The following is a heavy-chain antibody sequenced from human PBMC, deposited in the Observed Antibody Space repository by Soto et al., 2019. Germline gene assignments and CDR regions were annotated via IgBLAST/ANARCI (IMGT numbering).Heavy chain of an antibody. CDR2: ISSGSAFI. CDR1: TFSMYS. D-gene: IGHD1-26*01. CDR3: TRDQGGSYDSWFDP. J-gene: IGHJ5*02. Sequence: PGGSLRLSCNFTFSMYSMNWVRQAPGKGLEWVASISSGSAFIKYADSVKGRFSISRDNAKNSVSLQMNSLRAEDTAMYYCTRDQGGSYDSWFDPWGRGTLVPVSS. V-gene: IGHV3-21*01.